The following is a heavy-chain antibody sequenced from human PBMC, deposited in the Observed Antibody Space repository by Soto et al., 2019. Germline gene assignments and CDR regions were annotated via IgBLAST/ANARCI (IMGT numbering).Heavy chain of an antibody. CDR1: GFTFSSYG. J-gene: IGHJ4*02. V-gene: IGHV3-33*01. CDR3: ARDSYGSYFDY. Sequence: GGSLRLSCAASGFTFSSYGMHWVRQAPGKGLEWVAVIWYDGSNKYYADSVKGRFTISRDNSKNTLYPQMNSLRAEDTAVYYCARDSYGSYFDYWGQGTLVTVSS. CDR2: IWYDGSNK. D-gene: IGHD5-18*01.